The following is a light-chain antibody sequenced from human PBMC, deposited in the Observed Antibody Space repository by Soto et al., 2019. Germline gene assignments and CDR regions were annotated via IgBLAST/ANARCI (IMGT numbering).Light chain of an antibody. CDR2: DAS. J-gene: IGKJ4*01. CDR3: QQFSSYPLT. CDR1: QSVSTD. V-gene: IGKV3-11*01. Sequence: EIVMTQSPATLSVSPGERATLSCRASQSVSTDLAWYQQKPGQAPRLLIYDASNRATGIPVRFAGSGSGTDFTLTISRLEPEDFAVYYCQQFSSYPLTFGGGTKVDI.